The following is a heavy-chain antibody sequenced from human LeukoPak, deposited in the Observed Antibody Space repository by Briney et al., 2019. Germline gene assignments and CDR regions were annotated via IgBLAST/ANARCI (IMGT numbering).Heavy chain of an antibody. CDR2: IYYSGSA. CDR1: GGSISSGGYY. J-gene: IGHJ6*02. D-gene: IGHD2-15*01. CDR3: ARGAPSYCSGGSCSPYYYGMDV. V-gene: IGHV4-31*03. Sequence: SETLSLTCTVSGGSISSGGYYWSWIRQHPGKGLEWIGYIYYSGSAYYNPSLKSRVTISVDTSKNQFSLKLSSVTAADTAVYYCARGAPSYCSGGSCSPYYYGMDVWGQGTTVTVSS.